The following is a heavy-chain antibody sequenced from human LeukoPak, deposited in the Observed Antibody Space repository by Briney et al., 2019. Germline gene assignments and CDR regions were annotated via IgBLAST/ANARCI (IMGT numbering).Heavy chain of an antibody. Sequence: GGSLRLSCAASGFTFSSYGMHWVCQAPGKGLEWVAVISYDGSNKYYADSVKGRFTISRDNSKNTLYLQMNSLRAEDTAVYYCAKEGSSKYYYYMDVWGKGTTVTVSS. CDR2: ISYDGSNK. D-gene: IGHD6-6*01. CDR3: AKEGSSKYYYYMDV. CDR1: GFTFSSYG. V-gene: IGHV3-30*18. J-gene: IGHJ6*03.